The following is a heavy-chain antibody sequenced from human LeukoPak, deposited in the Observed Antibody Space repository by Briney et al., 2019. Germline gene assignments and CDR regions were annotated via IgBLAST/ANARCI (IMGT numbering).Heavy chain of an antibody. D-gene: IGHD3-10*01. CDR1: GFTFSSYW. J-gene: IGHJ4*02. CDR2: IKQDGSEK. Sequence: GGSLRLSCAASGFTFSSYWMSWVRQAPGKGLERVANIKQDGSEKYYVDSVKGRFTISRDNAKNSLYLQMNSLRAEDTAVYYCARDLPALITMVRGVILSYFDYWGQGTLVTVSS. CDR3: ARDLPALITMVRGVILSYFDY. V-gene: IGHV3-7*01.